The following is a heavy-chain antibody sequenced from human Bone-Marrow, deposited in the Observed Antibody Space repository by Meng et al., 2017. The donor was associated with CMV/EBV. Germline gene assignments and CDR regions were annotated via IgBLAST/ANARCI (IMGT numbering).Heavy chain of an antibody. CDR3: ARDGNRFWSGYHPQFWFDP. Sequence: ASVTVSCKASGYTFTRYYMHWVRQAPGQGLEWMGIINPSGSSKSYAQKFQGRVTMTRDTSTSTVYMELSSLRSEDTAVYYCARDGNRFWSGYHPQFWFDPWGQGTRVTVSS. V-gene: IGHV1-46*01. D-gene: IGHD3-3*01. CDR2: INPSGSSK. CDR1: GYTFTRYY. J-gene: IGHJ5*02.